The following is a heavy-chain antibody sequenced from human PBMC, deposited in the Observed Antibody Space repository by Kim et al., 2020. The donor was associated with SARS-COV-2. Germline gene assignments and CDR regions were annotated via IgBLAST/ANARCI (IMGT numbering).Heavy chain of an antibody. V-gene: IGHV1-3*01. CDR2: INAGHGDI. D-gene: IGHD2-2*01. CDR3: ARDDTYQLLSNYYYTGMDG. Sequence: ASVKVSCKASGYTFTNYAMHWVRQAPGQSLEWMGWINAGHGDIKYSQKFHGRVTITRDTSASTAYMELSSLISEDTAIYYCARDDTYQLLSNYYYTGMDGWGQGTTVTVTS. J-gene: IGHJ6*02. CDR1: GYTFTNYA.